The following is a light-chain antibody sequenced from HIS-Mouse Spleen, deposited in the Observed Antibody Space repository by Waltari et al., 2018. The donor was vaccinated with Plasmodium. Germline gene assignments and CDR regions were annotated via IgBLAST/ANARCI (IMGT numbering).Light chain of an antibody. Sequence: DIQLPPSPSFLSASVGGSVTITCRASQGISSYLAWYQQKPGKAPKLLIYAASTLQSGVPSRFSGSGSGTEFTLTISSLQPEDFATYYCQQLNSYPPWTFGQGTKVEIK. CDR2: AAS. V-gene: IGKV1-9*01. CDR3: QQLNSYPPWT. CDR1: QGISSY. J-gene: IGKJ1*01.